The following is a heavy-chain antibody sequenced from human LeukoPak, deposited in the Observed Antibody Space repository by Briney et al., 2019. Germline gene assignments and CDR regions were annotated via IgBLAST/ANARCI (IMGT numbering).Heavy chain of an antibody. Sequence: GGSLRLSCAASGFTFSSYAMHWVRQAPGKGREWGAVISYDGSNGYYADTVQGRFAISRDNSKTTLYLQMNSLRAEDTAVYYCAKPEIVVVVAGNFDYWGQGTLVTVPS. J-gene: IGHJ4*02. CDR2: ISYDGSNG. CDR1: GFTFSSYA. V-gene: IGHV3-30*07. CDR3: AKPEIVVVVAGNFDY. D-gene: IGHD2-15*01.